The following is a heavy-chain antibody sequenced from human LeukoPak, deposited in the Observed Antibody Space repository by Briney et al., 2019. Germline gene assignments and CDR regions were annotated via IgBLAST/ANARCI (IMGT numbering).Heavy chain of an antibody. CDR2: ISSSSSYI. CDR3: ARVVDGGYDAFDI. V-gene: IGHV3-21*01. CDR1: GFTFSSYS. D-gene: IGHD4-17*01. J-gene: IGHJ3*02. Sequence: GGSLRLSCAASGFTFSSYSMNWVRQAPGKGLEWVSSISSSSSYIYYADSVKGRFTISRDNAKNSLYLQMNSLRAEDTAVYYCARVVDGGYDAFDIWGQGTMVTVSS.